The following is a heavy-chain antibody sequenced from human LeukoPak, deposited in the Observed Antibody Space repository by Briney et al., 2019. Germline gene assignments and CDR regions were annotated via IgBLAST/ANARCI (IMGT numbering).Heavy chain of an antibody. CDR1: LGSISSYY. CDR2: IYYSGST. D-gene: IGHD3-16*01. Sequence: SETLSLTCTVSLGSISSYYWSWIRQPPGQGLEWMGYIYYSGSTNYNPSLKRRVTIPVGTSKNQFSLKLTSVTAADTAVYYCARRSVPLVGQWFDTWGEGTLVTVSS. V-gene: IGHV4-59*12. J-gene: IGHJ5*02. CDR3: ARRSVPLVGQWFDT.